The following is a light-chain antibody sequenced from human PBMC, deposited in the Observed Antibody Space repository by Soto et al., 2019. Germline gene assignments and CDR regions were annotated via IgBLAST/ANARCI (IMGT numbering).Light chain of an antibody. CDR3: QQYITYSPYT. J-gene: IGKJ2*01. CDR2: DAS. Sequence: DIQMTQSPSTLSASVGDRVTITCRAIQSVSVWLAWYQQKPGKAPKLLISDASTLQRGVPSRFSGSGSGTDFTLIISNLQSDDFATYYCQQYITYSPYTFGQGTKVDIK. CDR1: QSVSVW. V-gene: IGKV1-5*01.